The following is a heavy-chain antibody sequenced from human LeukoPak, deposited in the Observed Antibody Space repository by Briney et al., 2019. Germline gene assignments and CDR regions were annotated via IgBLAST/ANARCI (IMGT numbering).Heavy chain of an antibody. CDR1: GYSVVNFW. CDR3: ARLVVAAISTTNWFDP. Sequence: GESLKISCKASGYSVVNFWIAWVRHMPGKGLEWVGIIYPDSSDTRYSPSFQGHVTIPADTSISTAYLQWSSLKASDTAMYYCARLVVAAISTTNWFDPWGQGTLVTVSS. CDR2: IYPDSSDT. J-gene: IGHJ5*02. V-gene: IGHV5-51*01. D-gene: IGHD2-15*01.